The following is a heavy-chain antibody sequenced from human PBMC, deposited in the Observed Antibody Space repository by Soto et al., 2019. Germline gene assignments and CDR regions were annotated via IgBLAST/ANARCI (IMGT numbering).Heavy chain of an antibody. CDR3: AKDMRPDGVWDFDY. V-gene: IGHV3-23*01. D-gene: IGHD4-17*01. J-gene: IGHJ4*02. Sequence: VQLLESGGGLAQPGGSLRLSCAASGFTFSTYTMAWVRQAPGRGPEWVAGVSQDGTAHYADSVKGRCTISRENSRDTVDLQMSTLRGEDTGVYYCAKDMRPDGVWDFDYWGQGTLVTVSS. CDR2: VSQDGTA. CDR1: GFTFSTYT.